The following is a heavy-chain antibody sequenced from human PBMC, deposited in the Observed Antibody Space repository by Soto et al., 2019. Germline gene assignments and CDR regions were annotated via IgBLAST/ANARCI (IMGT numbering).Heavy chain of an antibody. CDR3: ARDYPYEGYDGSGSLFDY. CDR1: GGTFSSYS. J-gene: IGHJ4*02. Sequence: SVKVSCKASGGTFSSYSISWVRQPPGQGLEWMGGIIPIFGTAKSAQTFQRRVTITAYKSTSTAYMGLSSLSSEDTAVYNCARDYPYEGYDGSGSLFDYWGQGTLVTVAS. CDR2: IIPIFGTA. V-gene: IGHV1-69*06. D-gene: IGHD3-22*01.